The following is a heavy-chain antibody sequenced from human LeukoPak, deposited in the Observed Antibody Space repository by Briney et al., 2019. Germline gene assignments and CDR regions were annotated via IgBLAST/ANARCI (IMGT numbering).Heavy chain of an antibody. CDR3: ARGPYSGSYLFDY. Sequence: GESLKISCKGSGYTFTSYWIAWVRQMPGKGLEWMGIIYPGDSDTRYSPSFQGQVTISADKSISTAYLQWSSLKASDTAMYYCARGPYSGSYLFDYWGQGTLVTVSS. V-gene: IGHV5-51*01. CDR2: IYPGDSDT. J-gene: IGHJ4*02. D-gene: IGHD1-26*01. CDR1: GYTFTSYW.